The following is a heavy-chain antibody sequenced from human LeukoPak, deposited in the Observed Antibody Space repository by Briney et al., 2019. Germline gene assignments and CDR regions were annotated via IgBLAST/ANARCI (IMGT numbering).Heavy chain of an antibody. CDR3: TRRPYSTSWYYFDY. CDR2: ISSSGSML. V-gene: IGHV3-11*04. CDR1: GFTFSDYY. J-gene: IGHJ4*02. Sequence: GSLRLSCAVSGFTFSDYYMSWVRQAPGKGLEWVSYISSSGSMLHYADSVEGRFTISRDNAKNSLYLQMSSLRVEDTAVYYCTRRPYSTSWYYFDYWGQGTLVTVSS. D-gene: IGHD6-13*01.